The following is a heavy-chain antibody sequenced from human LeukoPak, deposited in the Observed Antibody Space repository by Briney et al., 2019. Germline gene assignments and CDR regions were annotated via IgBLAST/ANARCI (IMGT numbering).Heavy chain of an antibody. CDR2: IYTSGST. V-gene: IGHV4-4*07. Sequence: PSETLSLTCTVSGGSISSYYWSWIRQPAGKGLEWIGRIYTSGSTNYNPSLKSRVTMSVDTSKNQFSLKLSSVTAADTAVYYCARCPYHDFWSGYPTYAFDIWGQGTMVTVSS. CDR3: ARCPYHDFWSGYPTYAFDI. CDR1: GGSISSYY. J-gene: IGHJ3*02. D-gene: IGHD3-3*01.